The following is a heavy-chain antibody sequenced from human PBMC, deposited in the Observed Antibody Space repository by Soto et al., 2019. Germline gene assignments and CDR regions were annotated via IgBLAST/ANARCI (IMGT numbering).Heavy chain of an antibody. Sequence: PGGSLRLSCAASGFTFSNAWMIWVRQAPGKGLEWVGRIKSKTDGGTTDYAAPVKGRFTISRDDSKNTLSLQMNSLKTEDTAVYYCTTARGTYGVEYFQHWGQGTLVTVSS. D-gene: IGHD4-17*01. V-gene: IGHV3-15*01. CDR3: TTARGTYGVEYFQH. J-gene: IGHJ1*01. CDR1: GFTFSNAW. CDR2: IKSKTDGGTT.